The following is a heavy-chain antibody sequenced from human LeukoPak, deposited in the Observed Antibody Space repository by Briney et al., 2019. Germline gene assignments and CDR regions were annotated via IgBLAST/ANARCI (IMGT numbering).Heavy chain of an antibody. J-gene: IGHJ5*02. CDR1: GYTFTGYY. D-gene: IGHD5-12*01. CDR3: ARVQKYSGYVEDR. Sequence: ASVKVSCKASGYTFTGYYMHWVRQAPGQGLEWMGWINPNSGGTNYAQKFQGRVTMTRNTSISTAYMELSSLRSEDTAVYYCARVQKYSGYVEDRWGQGTLVTVSS. V-gene: IGHV1-2*02. CDR2: INPNSGGT.